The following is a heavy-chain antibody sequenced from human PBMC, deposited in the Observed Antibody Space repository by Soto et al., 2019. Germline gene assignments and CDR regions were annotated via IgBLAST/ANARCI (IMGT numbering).Heavy chain of an antibody. J-gene: IGHJ6*02. Sequence: SETLSLTCTVSGGSISSGGYYWSWIRQHPGKGLEWIGYIYYSGSTYYNPSLKSRVTMSVDTSKNQFSLKLSSVTAADTAVYYCARDMGYCSSTSCYAGTYYYYYYGMDVWGQGTTVTVSS. CDR1: GGSISSGGYY. CDR2: IYYSGST. D-gene: IGHD2-2*01. CDR3: ARDMGYCSSTSCYAGTYYYYYYGMDV. V-gene: IGHV4-31*03.